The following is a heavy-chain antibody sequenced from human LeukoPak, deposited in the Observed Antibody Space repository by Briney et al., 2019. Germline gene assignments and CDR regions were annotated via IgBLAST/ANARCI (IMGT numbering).Heavy chain of an antibody. D-gene: IGHD5-24*01. CDR1: GDSLTSHF. Sequence: SETLSLTCNVSGDSLTSHFWSWIRQTPGKELAWIGYVFHSGTTNYSPSLKSRVTISLDTSKKQFYLRLASVTAADTAVYYCARRMATVPDAFDIWGRGTMVSVSS. J-gene: IGHJ3*02. CDR3: ARRMATVPDAFDI. CDR2: VFHSGTT. V-gene: IGHV4-59*08.